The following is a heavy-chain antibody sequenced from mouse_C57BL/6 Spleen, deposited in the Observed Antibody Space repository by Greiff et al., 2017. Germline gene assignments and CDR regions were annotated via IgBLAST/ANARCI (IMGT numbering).Heavy chain of an antibody. CDR1: GFTFSDYG. CDR3: ARHDGYYPFAY. Sequence: EVKLMESGGGLVQPGGSLKLSCAASGFTFSDYGMAWVRQAPRKGPEWVAFLSNLAYSIYYADTVTGRFTISRENAKNTLYLEMSSLRSEDTAMYYCARHDGYYPFAYWGQGTLVTVSA. D-gene: IGHD2-3*01. J-gene: IGHJ3*01. CDR2: LSNLAYSI. V-gene: IGHV5-15*01.